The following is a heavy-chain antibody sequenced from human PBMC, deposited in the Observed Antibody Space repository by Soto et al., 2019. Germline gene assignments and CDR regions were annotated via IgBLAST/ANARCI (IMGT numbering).Heavy chain of an antibody. CDR1: GFTFSSYW. CDR3: ARERERYSSSSIL. Sequence: GGSLRVSCAASGFTFSSYWMSWVRQAPGKGLEWVANIKQDGSEKYYVDSVKGRFTIARDNAKNSLYLQMNSLRAEDTAVYYCARERERYSSSSILWGQGTLVTVSS. V-gene: IGHV3-7*01. CDR2: IKQDGSEK. J-gene: IGHJ4*02. D-gene: IGHD6-6*01.